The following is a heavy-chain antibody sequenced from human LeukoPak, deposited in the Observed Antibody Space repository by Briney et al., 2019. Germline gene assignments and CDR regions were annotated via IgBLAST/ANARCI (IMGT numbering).Heavy chain of an antibody. CDR3: ARDKTWYQGGDY. J-gene: IGHJ4*02. CDR1: GFTFSSYA. D-gene: IGHD2-2*01. V-gene: IGHV3-30-3*01. Sequence: PGRSLRLPCAASGFTFSSYAMHWVRQAPGKGLEWVALISYDGSNKYYADSVKGRFTISRDNSKNTLYLQMNSLRAEDTAVYYCARDKTWYQGGDYWGQGTLVTVSS. CDR2: ISYDGSNK.